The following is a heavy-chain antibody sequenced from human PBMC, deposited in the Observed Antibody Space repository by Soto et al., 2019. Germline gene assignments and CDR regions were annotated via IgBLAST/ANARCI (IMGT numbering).Heavy chain of an antibody. CDR3: ARGNALDV. D-gene: IGHD3-10*01. CDR1: GDSVSSDITS. Sequence: WQTLSLPCAISGDSVSSDITSWNWIRQSPSRGLEWLGRTYYRSKWFHDYAASVKSRITINPDTSKNQFSLELNSMTPEDTAVYYCARGNALDVWGQGTGVTVS. CDR2: TYYRSKWFH. V-gene: IGHV6-1*01. J-gene: IGHJ3*01.